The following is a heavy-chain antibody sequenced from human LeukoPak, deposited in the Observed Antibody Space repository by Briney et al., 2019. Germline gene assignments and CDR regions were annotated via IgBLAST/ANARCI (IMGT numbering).Heavy chain of an antibody. CDR3: ARDIATAGYSAIEY. V-gene: IGHV3-66*01. CDR1: GFTVSRYY. Sequence: GGSLRLSCAASGFTVSRYYMSWVRQAPGKGLEWVSVFYIDGNTYYADSVRGRFTISRDNSKNTVYLQMNSLRAEDTAVYYCARDIATAGYSAIEYWGQGALVTVSS. J-gene: IGHJ4*02. D-gene: IGHD6-13*01. CDR2: FYIDGNT.